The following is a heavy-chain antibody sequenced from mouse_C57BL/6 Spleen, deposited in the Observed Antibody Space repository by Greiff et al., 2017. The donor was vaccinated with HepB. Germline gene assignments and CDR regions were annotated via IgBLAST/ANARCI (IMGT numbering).Heavy chain of an antibody. J-gene: IGHJ1*03. D-gene: IGHD1-1*01. CDR3: ARDDYYGSSPYWYFDV. Sequence: VQLQQSGAELVKPGASVKISCKASGYAFSSYWMNWVKQRPGKGLEWIGQIYPGDGATNYNGKFKGKATLTADKSSSTAYMQLSSLTSEDSAVYFCARDDYYGSSPYWYFDVWGTGTTVTVSS. CDR1: GYAFSSYW. CDR2: IYPGDGAT. V-gene: IGHV1-80*01.